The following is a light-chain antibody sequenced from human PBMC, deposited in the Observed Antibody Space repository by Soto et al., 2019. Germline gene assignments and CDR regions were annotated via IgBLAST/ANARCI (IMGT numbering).Light chain of an antibody. CDR2: EVS. V-gene: IGLV2-14*01. CDR1: SSDVGGYNY. Sequence: QSALTQPASVSGSPGQSITISCTGTSSDVGGYNYVSWYQQHPGKAPKLMIYEVSNRPSGVSNRFSGSKSGNTASLTISGLQAEDEADYYGSSYTCSSTHVVFGGGTQLTVL. CDR3: SSYTCSSTHVV. J-gene: IGLJ2*01.